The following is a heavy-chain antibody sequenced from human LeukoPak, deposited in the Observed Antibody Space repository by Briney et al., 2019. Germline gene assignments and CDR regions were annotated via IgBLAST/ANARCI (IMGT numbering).Heavy chain of an antibody. V-gene: IGHV3-73*01. CDR1: GFTLSDSA. Sequence: AGSLRLSCAASGFTLSDSAIHWVRQASGKGLEWVGLIDRPAKSYATAYGASVGGRFTISRDDSKNTAYLQMDSLKTEDTALYYCTRDRGTYNWLDPWGQGTLVTVSS. CDR2: IDRPAKSYAT. D-gene: IGHD1-26*01. CDR3: TRDRGTYNWLDP. J-gene: IGHJ5*02.